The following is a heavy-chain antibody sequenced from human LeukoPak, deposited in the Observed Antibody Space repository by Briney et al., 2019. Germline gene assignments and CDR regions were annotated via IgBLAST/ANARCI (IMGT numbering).Heavy chain of an antibody. J-gene: IGHJ4*02. Sequence: GGSLRLSCVASGFTFDDYAMHWFRQTPGKGLEWVSGLTWNSVSLVYADSVKGRFTISRDNAKNSLYLQMNSLRPEDTALYYCAKDTTSFLRGLPNYWGPGTLVTVSS. CDR3: AKDTTSFLRGLPNY. CDR2: LTWNSVSL. D-gene: IGHD3-10*01. CDR1: GFTFDDYA. V-gene: IGHV3-9*01.